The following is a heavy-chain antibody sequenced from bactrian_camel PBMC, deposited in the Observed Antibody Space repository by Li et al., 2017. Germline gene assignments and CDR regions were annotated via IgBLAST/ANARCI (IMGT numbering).Heavy chain of an antibody. Sequence: HVQLVESGGGSVQAGGSLRLSCTGSGYCMGWFRQAPGKEREGLAAIDADGAINYADSAKGRFTISRDNAKNTLYLQMNSLKPEDTAMYYCVADSSPIYRSSLYDRQFDYWGKGTQVTVS. CDR1: GYC. D-gene: IGHD6*01. CDR3: VADSSPIYRSSLYDRQFDY. V-gene: IGHV3S53*01. J-gene: IGHJ4*01. CDR2: IDADGAI.